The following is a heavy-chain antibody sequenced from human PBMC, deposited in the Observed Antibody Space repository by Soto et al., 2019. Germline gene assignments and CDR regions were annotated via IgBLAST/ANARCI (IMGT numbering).Heavy chain of an antibody. V-gene: IGHV3-30*18. J-gene: IGHJ4*02. CDR1: GFTFSSYC. Sequence: QVQLVESGGGVVQPGRSLRLSCAASGFTFSSYCMHWVRQAPGKGLEWVAVISYDGSNKYYADSVKGRFTISRDNSKNTLYLQMNSLRAEDTAVYYCANGKDGYRLLADYWGQGTLVTVSS. D-gene: IGHD5-12*01. CDR3: ANGKDGYRLLADY. CDR2: ISYDGSNK.